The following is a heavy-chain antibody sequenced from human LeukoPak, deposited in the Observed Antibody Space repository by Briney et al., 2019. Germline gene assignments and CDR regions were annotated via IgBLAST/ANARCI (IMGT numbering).Heavy chain of an antibody. CDR1: GYTFTRYL. CDR3: ATGRDGYNSEYFQH. D-gene: IGHD5-24*01. V-gene: IGHV1-46*01. J-gene: IGHJ1*01. CDR2: INPSGGST. Sequence: ASVKVSCKASGYTFTRYLMHWVRQAPGQGLEWMGIINPSGGSTNYPQKFQGRVTMTRDTSTSTAYMELSSLRSEDTAVYFCATGRDGYNSEYFQHWGQGTLVTVSS.